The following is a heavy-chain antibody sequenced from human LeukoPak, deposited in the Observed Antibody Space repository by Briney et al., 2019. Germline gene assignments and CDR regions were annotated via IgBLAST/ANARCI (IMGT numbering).Heavy chain of an antibody. Sequence: GGSLRLFCAASGFTFSSYGMHWVRQAPGKGLAWVAFIRYDGSNKYYADSVKGRFTISRDNSKNTLYLQMNSLRAEDTAVYYCAKDQGSSWFYYFDYWGQGTLVTVSS. CDR1: GFTFSSYG. J-gene: IGHJ4*02. D-gene: IGHD6-13*01. CDR3: AKDQGSSWFYYFDY. V-gene: IGHV3-30*02. CDR2: IRYDGSNK.